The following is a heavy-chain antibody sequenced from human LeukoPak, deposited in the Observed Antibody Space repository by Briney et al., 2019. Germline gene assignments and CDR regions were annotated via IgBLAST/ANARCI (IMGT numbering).Heavy chain of an antibody. CDR2: IIPIFGTA. CDR3: ASYDSSGYYTYYFDY. V-gene: IGHV1-69*01. J-gene: IGHJ4*02. D-gene: IGHD3-22*01. Sequence: SVKVSCKASGGTFTSYAISWVRQAPGQGLEWMGGIIPIFGTANYAQKFQGRVTITADESTSTAYMELSSLRSEDTAVYYCASYDSSGYYTYYFDYWGQGTLVTVSS. CDR1: GGTFTSYA.